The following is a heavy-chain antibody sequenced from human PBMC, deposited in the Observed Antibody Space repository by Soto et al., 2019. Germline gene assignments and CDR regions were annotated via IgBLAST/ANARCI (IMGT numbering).Heavy chain of an antibody. CDR3: ARVFIEDSSSSNDY. CDR1: GYTFTSYG. Sequence: ASVKVSCKASGYTFTSYGISWVRQAPGQGLEWMGWISAYNGNTNYAQKLQGRVTMTTDTSTSTAYMELRRLRSDDTAVYYCARVFIEDSSSSNDYWGQGTLVTVSS. V-gene: IGHV1-18*01. CDR2: ISAYNGNT. J-gene: IGHJ4*02. D-gene: IGHD6-6*01.